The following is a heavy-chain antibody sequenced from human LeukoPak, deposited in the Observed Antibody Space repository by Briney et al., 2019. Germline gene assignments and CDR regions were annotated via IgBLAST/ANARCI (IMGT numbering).Heavy chain of an antibody. V-gene: IGHV3-23*01. Sequence: GGSLRLSCAASGFTFSSYAMSWVRQAPGKGLEWVSAISGSGGGAYYADSVKGRFTISRDNSKNTLYLQMNSLRAEDTAIYYCAKDYFHDCGPGYFDYWGQGTLVTVSS. CDR2: ISGSGGGA. J-gene: IGHJ4*02. CDR1: GFTFSSYA. D-gene: IGHD2-21*01. CDR3: AKDYFHDCGPGYFDY.